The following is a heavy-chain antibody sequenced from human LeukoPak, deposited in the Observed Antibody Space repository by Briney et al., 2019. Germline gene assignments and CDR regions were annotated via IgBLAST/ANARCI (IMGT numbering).Heavy chain of an antibody. D-gene: IGHD3-22*01. CDR1: GGSISSYY. J-gene: IGHJ4*02. CDR3: ARGHSGGYYSFDY. CDR2: IYYSGST. V-gene: IGHV4-59*01. Sequence: PSETLSLTCTVSGGSISSYYWSWIRQPPGKGLEWIGYIYYSGSTNYNPSLKSRVTISVDTSKNQFSLKLSSVTAADTAVYYCARGHSGGYYSFDYWGQGTLVTVSS.